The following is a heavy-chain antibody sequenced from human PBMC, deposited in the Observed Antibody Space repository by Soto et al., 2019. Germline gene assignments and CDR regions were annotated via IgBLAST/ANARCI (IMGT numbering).Heavy chain of an antibody. CDR3: ARFYYFWSGYYSRYYYGMDV. D-gene: IGHD3-3*01. CDR1: GFTFSSYS. J-gene: IGHJ6*02. V-gene: IGHV3-21*01. CDR2: ISSSSSYI. Sequence: PGGSLRLSCAASGFTFSSYSMNWVRQAPGKGLEWVSSISSSSSYIYYADSVKGRFTISRDNAKNSLYLQMNILRAEDTAVYYCARFYYFWSGYYSRYYYGMDVWGQGTTGTVS.